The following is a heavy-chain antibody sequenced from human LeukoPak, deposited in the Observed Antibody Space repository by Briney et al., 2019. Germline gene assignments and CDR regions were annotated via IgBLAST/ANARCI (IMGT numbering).Heavy chain of an antibody. D-gene: IGHD6-13*01. Sequence: PGGSLRLSCAASGFTFSSYAMHWVRQAPGKGLEWVAVISYDGSNKYYADSVKGRFTISRDNSKNTLYLQMNSLRAEDTAVYYCAKDHRYSSSWSPYYYYGMDVWGQGTTVTVSS. CDR2: ISYDGSNK. V-gene: IGHV3-30-3*01. CDR1: GFTFSSYA. CDR3: AKDHRYSSSWSPYYYYGMDV. J-gene: IGHJ6*02.